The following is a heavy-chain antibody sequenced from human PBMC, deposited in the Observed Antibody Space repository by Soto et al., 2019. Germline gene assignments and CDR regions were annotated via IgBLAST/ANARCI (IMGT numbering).Heavy chain of an antibody. V-gene: IGHV3-15*01. J-gene: IGHJ4*02. CDR3: TRSSQLAN. CDR2: IKSKTDGGTT. Sequence: GGSLGICCAACRLSLCNAWMSWVRQAPGKGLEWVGRIKSKTDGGTTDDAAPVKGRFTISRDDSKNTLFLQMNSLKTEDTAVYYCTRSSQLANWGQGTLVTVSS. D-gene: IGHD2-2*01. CDR1: RLSLCNAW.